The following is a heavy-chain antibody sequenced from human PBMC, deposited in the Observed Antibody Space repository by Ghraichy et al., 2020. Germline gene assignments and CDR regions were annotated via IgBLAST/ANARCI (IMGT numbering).Heavy chain of an antibody. CDR1: GGSISSSSYY. CDR2: IYYSGST. D-gene: IGHD2-2*02. CDR3: ARLGGCSSTSCYKRAVWYFDL. Sequence: SETLSLTCTVSGGSISSSSYYWGWIRQPPGKGLEWIGSIYYSGSTYYNPSLKSRVTISVDTSKNQFSLKLSSVTAADTAVYYCARLGGCSSTSCYKRAVWYFDLWGRGTLVTVSS. J-gene: IGHJ2*01. V-gene: IGHV4-39*01.